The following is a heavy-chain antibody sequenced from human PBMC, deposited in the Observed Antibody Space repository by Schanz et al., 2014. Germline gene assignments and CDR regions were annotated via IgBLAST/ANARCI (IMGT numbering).Heavy chain of an antibody. CDR3: ARLDPYCRSGTCSRAFDF. J-gene: IGHJ4*02. D-gene: IGHD2-15*01. CDR2: IFTDGRT. V-gene: IGHV3-66*02. CDR1: GFTFSSYD. Sequence: EVQLLESGGGLVQPGGSLRLSCVASGFTFSSYDVFWVRQAPGRGLEWVSIIFTDGRTYYADSVKGRFTISRDSSKNTLFLQMNSLRTEDTAVYYCARLDPYCRSGTCSRAFDFWGQGTLVTVSS.